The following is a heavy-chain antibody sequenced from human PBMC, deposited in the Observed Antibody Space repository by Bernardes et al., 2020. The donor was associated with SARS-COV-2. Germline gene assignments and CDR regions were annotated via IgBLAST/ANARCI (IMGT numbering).Heavy chain of an antibody. CDR2: INPSTGDT. V-gene: IGHV1-2*02. J-gene: IGHJ5*02. Sequence: ASVKVSCMASGYTFTNHYIHWVRQAPGRGLEWMGWINPSTGDTKYAEKFEGRVTMTRDTSISISYMELSRLKFDDTALYSCARDSASDYGDYVDNYFDPWGQGTLVTVSS. D-gene: IGHD4-17*01. CDR3: ARDSASDYGDYVDNYFDP. CDR1: GYTFTNHY.